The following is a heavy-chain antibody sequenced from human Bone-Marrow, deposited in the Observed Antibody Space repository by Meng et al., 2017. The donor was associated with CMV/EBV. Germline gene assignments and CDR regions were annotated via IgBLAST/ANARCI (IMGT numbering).Heavy chain of an antibody. V-gene: IGHV3-74*01. Sequence: GGSLRLSCAASGFTFSSHWMHWVRQAPGKGLVCVSHINADGSSTSYADSVKGRFTISRGNAKNTLYLQMNSLRAEDTAVYYCAREVVRWFDIWGQGTLVTVSS. CDR2: INADGSST. D-gene: IGHD6-6*01. CDR3: AREVVRWFDI. J-gene: IGHJ5*02. CDR1: GFTFSSHW.